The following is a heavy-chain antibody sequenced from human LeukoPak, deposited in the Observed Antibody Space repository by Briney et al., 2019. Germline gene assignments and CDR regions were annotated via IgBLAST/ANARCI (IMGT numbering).Heavy chain of an antibody. CDR1: GYTFTSYY. V-gene: IGHV1-46*01. J-gene: IGHJ6*03. Sequence: ASVKVSCKASGYTFTSYYMHWVRQAPGQGLEWMGIINPSGGSTSYAQKFQGRVTMTRDMSTSTVYMELSSLRSEDTAVYYCAREGPRGYSSSWPYYYYYYYMDVWGKGTTVTVSS. CDR3: AREGPRGYSSSWPYYYYYYYMDV. CDR2: INPSGGST. D-gene: IGHD6-13*01.